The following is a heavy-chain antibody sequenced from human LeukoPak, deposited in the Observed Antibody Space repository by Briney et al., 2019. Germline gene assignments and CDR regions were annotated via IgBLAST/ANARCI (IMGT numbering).Heavy chain of an antibody. CDR3: ARSGIAVAGRYFQH. J-gene: IGHJ1*01. D-gene: IGHD6-19*01. V-gene: IGHV4-34*01. CDR2: INHSGST. Sequence: SETLSLTCAVYGGSSSGYYWSWIRQPPGKGLEWIGEINHSGSTNYNPSLKSRVTISVDTSKNQFSLKLSSVTAADTAVYYCARSGIAVAGRYFQHWGQGTLVTVSS. CDR1: GGSSSGYY.